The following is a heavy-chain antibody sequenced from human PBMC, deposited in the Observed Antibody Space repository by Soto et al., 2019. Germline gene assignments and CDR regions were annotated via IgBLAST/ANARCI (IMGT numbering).Heavy chain of an antibody. CDR1: GFTFSSYW. CDR3: ARDPEWELLPPLDY. CDR2: INSDGSST. D-gene: IGHD1-26*01. Sequence: GGSLRLSCAASGFTFSSYWMHWVRQAPGKGLVWVSRINSDGSSTSYADSVKGRFTIPRDNAKNTLYLQMNSLRAEDTAVYYCARDPEWELLPPLDYWGQGTLVTVSS. V-gene: IGHV3-74*01. J-gene: IGHJ4*02.